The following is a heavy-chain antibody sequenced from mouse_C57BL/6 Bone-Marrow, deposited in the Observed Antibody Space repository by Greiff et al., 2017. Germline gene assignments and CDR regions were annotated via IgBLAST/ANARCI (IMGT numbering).Heavy chain of an antibody. CDR3: TRDKRVTGCYAMDY. D-gene: IGHD4-1*01. CDR2: ISSGGDYI. Sequence: DVQLVESGEGLVKPGGSLKLSCAASGFTFSSYAMSWVRQTPEKRLEWVAYISSGGDYIYYADTVKGRFTISSDNARNTLYLQMSSLKSEDTAMYYCTRDKRVTGCYAMDYWGRGTSVTVSA. J-gene: IGHJ4*01. CDR1: GFTFSSYA. V-gene: IGHV5-9-1*02.